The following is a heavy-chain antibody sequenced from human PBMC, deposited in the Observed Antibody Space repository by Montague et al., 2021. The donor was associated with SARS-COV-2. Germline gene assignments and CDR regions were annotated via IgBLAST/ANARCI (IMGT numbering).Heavy chain of an antibody. D-gene: IGHD2-15*01. CDR2: IFHRGST. V-gene: IGHV4-4*02. Sequence: SETLSLTCVVSGGAINSSNWWSWVRQPPGKGLEWIGEIFHRGSTNYNHPLQSRVTITIDKSTNQLSLKLSSVTAAETAVYYCARFLGFCSAANCYSSGMDVWGQGTTVTVSS. J-gene: IGHJ6*02. CDR3: ARFLGFCSAANCYSSGMDV. CDR1: GGAINSSNW.